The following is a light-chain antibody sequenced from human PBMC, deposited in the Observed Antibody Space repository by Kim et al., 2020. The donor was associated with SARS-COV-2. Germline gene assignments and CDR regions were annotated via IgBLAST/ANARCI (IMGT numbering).Light chain of an antibody. CDR1: QSVSSN. J-gene: IGKJ2*01. V-gene: IGKV3-15*01. Sequence: IVMTQSPATLSVSPGERATLSCRASQSVSSNLAWYQQKPGQAPRLLIYGASTRATGIPARFSGSGSGTEFTLTISSLQSEDFAVYYCQQYNNWPPGPYTFGQGTKLEI. CDR3: QQYNNWPPGPYT. CDR2: GAS.